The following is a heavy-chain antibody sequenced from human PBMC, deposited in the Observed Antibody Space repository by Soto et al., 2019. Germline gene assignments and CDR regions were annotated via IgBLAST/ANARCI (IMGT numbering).Heavy chain of an antibody. D-gene: IGHD3-9*01. CDR2: MNPNSGTT. CDR3: ACRNYYDILTGYGGWFDP. J-gene: IGHJ5*02. Sequence: ASVKVSCKASGYTFTSYDINWVRQATGQGLEWKGWMNPNSGTTGYAQKFQGRVTMTRNTSISTAYMELSSLRSEDTALFYCACRNYYDILTGYGGWFDPWGQGTLVTVSS. V-gene: IGHV1-8*01. CDR1: GYTFTSYD.